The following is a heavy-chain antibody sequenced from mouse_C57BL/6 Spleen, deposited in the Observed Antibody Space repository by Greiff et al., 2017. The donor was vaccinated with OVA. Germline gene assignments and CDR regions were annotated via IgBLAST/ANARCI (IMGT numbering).Heavy chain of an antibody. CDR3: ARSYGNLDY. Sequence: EVKLVESGPGLVKPSQSLSLTCSVTGYSITSGYYWNWIRQFPGNKLEWMGYISYDGSNNYNPSLKNRISITRDTSKNQFFLKLNSVTTEDTATYYCARSYGNLDYWGQGTTLTVSS. V-gene: IGHV3-6*01. CDR2: ISYDGSN. J-gene: IGHJ2*01. D-gene: IGHD2-1*01. CDR1: GYSITSGYY.